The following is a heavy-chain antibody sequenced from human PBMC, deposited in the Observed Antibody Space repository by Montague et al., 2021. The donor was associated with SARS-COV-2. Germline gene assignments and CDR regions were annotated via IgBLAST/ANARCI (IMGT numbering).Heavy chain of an antibody. Sequence: SQTLSLTCTVSGGSITSGGYYWTWIRQHPGKGLEWIGYIYHTGSTYYNPSLQSRLRTLVDTSKNEFSLTLTSVTAADTAIYYCARDRGWGSRGAGYIDLWGRGTLVTVSS. D-gene: IGHD2-21*01. CDR1: GGSITSGGYY. CDR2: IYHTGST. CDR3: ARDRGWGSRGAGYIDL. V-gene: IGHV4-31*03. J-gene: IGHJ2*01.